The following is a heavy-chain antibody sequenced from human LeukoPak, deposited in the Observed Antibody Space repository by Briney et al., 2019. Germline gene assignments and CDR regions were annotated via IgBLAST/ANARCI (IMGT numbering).Heavy chain of an antibody. D-gene: IGHD2-8*02. CDR3: ARDGWGACTGCPHDAFDI. CDR1: GGSISSYY. J-gene: IGHJ3*02. CDR2: IYYSGST. Sequence: SETLSLTCTVSGGSISSYYWSWIRQPPGKGLEWIGYIYYSGSTNYNPSLKSRVTISVDTSKNQFSLKLSSVTAADTAVYYCARDGWGACTGCPHDAFDIWGQGTMVTVSS. V-gene: IGHV4-59*01.